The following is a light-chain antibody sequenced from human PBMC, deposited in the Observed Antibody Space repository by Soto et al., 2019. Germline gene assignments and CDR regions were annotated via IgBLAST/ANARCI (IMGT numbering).Light chain of an antibody. CDR1: QSISNW. Sequence: MKLSAFAVSANVEDRVSITCRASQSISNWLAWYQQKPGKAPKLLIYDASSLESGTPSRFSGRRSGTQFTLTINGLHPDDFATHYRQQDAAYMLLTSAEGT. CDR3: QQDAAYMLLT. CDR2: DAS. V-gene: IGKV1-5*01. J-gene: IGKJ4*01.